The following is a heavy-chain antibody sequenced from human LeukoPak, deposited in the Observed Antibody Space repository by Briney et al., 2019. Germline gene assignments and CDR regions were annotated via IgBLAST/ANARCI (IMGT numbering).Heavy chain of an antibody. CDR1: GGSLSSHY. CDR2: VFNSGTT. D-gene: IGHD1-26*01. J-gene: IGHJ3*02. Sequence: SETLSLTCTVSGGSLSSHYLSWIRQPPGRGPEWIGYVFNSGTTDQNPSLKGRVTISLDTSKNHVSLRLPSVTAADTAVYYCARRFRVGDIHVDAFDMWGQGTMVTVSS. V-gene: IGHV4-59*11. CDR3: ARRFRVGDIHVDAFDM.